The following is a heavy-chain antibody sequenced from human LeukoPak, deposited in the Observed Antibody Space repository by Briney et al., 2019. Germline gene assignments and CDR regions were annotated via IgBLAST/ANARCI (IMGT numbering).Heavy chain of an antibody. Sequence: PGGSLRLSCVGSEFRFNNSWMTWVRQAPGKGLEWVATIKEDGEETYHVGSVRGRFTISRDNAKNSLYLQMNSLTHEDTAMYFCARGGGYYYAVSFYMDVWGKGTTVTVSS. D-gene: IGHD3-22*01. CDR3: ARGGGYYYAVSFYMDV. CDR2: IKEDGEET. CDR1: EFRFNNSW. V-gene: IGHV3-7*01. J-gene: IGHJ6*03.